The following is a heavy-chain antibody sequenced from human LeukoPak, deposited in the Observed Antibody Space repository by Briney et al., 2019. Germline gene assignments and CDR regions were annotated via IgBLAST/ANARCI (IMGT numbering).Heavy chain of an antibody. J-gene: IGHJ4*02. V-gene: IGHV1-8*03. CDR1: GHTFTSYD. Sequence: ASVKVSCKASGHTFTSYDINWVRQATGQGLEWMGWMNPNSGNTGYAQKFQGRVTITRNTSISTAYMELSSLRSEDTAVYYCARGPVVRGCSGGSCYFFDYWGQGTLVTVSS. CDR2: MNPNSGNT. D-gene: IGHD2-15*01. CDR3: ARGPVVRGCSGGSCYFFDY.